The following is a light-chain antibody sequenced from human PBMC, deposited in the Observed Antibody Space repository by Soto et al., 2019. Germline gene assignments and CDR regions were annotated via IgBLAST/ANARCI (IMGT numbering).Light chain of an antibody. CDR3: AAWDGSLNGRYV. J-gene: IGLJ1*01. CDR1: SSNVGSLS. CDR2: SNY. V-gene: IGLV1-44*01. Sequence: QSVLTQAPSASGTPGQRVTISCSGSSSNVGSLSVDWYQHLPGTAPKLLIHSNYQRPSGVPDRFSGSKSVTSASLAINGLQSEDEADYYCAAWDGSLNGRYVFGTGTKLTVL.